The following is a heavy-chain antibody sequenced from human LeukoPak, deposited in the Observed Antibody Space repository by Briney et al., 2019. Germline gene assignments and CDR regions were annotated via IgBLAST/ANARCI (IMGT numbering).Heavy chain of an antibody. D-gene: IGHD3-3*01. J-gene: IGHJ4*02. Sequence: PGGSLRLSCVASGFTFSGHWMSWVRQAPGKGLEWVANINQDGSEKQYVDSVKGRFTISRDNAKNSLYLQMNSLRAEDTAVYYCERDFPDWSGYYIFDYWGQGTLVTVSS. CDR3: ERDFPDWSGYYIFDY. V-gene: IGHV3-7*01. CDR2: INQDGSEK. CDR1: GFTFSGHW.